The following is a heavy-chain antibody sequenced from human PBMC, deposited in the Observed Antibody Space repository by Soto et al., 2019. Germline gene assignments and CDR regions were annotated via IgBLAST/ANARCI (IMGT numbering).Heavy chain of an antibody. V-gene: IGHV4-59*01. CDR2: IYYRGRT. CDR3: ARFNWYFDL. CDR1: GGSISSYY. J-gene: IGHJ2*01. Sequence: QVQLQESGPGLVKPSETLSLTCTVSGGSISSYYWSWIRQPPGKGLEWIGYIYYRGRTNYNPSLKSRVTISVDTSKNQFSLKLSSVTAADTAMYYCARFNWYFDLLGRGTLVTVSS.